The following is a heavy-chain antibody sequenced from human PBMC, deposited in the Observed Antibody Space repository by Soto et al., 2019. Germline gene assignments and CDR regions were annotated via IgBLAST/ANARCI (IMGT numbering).Heavy chain of an antibody. J-gene: IGHJ4*02. D-gene: IGHD3-22*01. Sequence: GGSLRLSCAASGFTFSSYSMNWVRQAPGKGLEWVSYISSSSSTIYYADSVKGRFTISRDNAKNSLYPQMNSLRDEDTAVYYCARDYYDSSGYPDTADYWGQGTLVTVSS. CDR1: GFTFSSYS. CDR2: ISSSSSTI. V-gene: IGHV3-48*02. CDR3: ARDYYDSSGYPDTADY.